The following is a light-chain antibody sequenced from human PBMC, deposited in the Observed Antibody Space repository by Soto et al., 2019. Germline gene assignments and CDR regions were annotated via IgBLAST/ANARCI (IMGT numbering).Light chain of an antibody. CDR2: DVS. J-gene: IGLJ1*01. V-gene: IGLV2-11*01. CDR3: CSYAGSYNYV. Sequence: QSVLTQPRSVSGSPGQSVTISYTGTSSDVAGYNFVSWYQQHPGKAPKLMIYDVSKRPSGVPDRFSGSKSGYTASLTISGLQAEDEADYYCCSYAGSYNYVFGTGTKVTAL. CDR1: SSDVAGYNF.